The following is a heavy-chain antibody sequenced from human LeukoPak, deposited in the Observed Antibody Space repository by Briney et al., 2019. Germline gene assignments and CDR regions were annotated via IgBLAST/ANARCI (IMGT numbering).Heavy chain of an antibody. J-gene: IGHJ4*02. D-gene: IGHD3-10*01. Sequence: GASVKVSCKASGYTFTSYYMHWVRQAPGQGLEWMGWISAYNGNTNYAQKLQGRVTMTTDTSTSTAYMELRSLRSDDTAVYYCARDRSYYGSGRGAGLDYWGQGTLVTVSS. CDR1: GYTFTSYY. CDR2: ISAYNGNT. CDR3: ARDRSYYGSGRGAGLDY. V-gene: IGHV1-18*04.